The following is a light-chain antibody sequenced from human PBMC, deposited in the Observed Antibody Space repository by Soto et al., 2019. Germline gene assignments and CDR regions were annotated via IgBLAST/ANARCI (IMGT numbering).Light chain of an antibody. J-gene: IGKJ5*01. CDR2: AAS. V-gene: IGKV3-20*01. CDR3: QQYGSPPIT. CDR1: QSLNFNF. Sequence: EILLTQSPGTLSLYRGERDAVCCTASQSLNFNFLGWYQKKSGQAPRLLIYAASTRATGIPDRFSGSGSGTDFTLTISRLEPEDFAVYYCQQYGSPPITFGQGTRLEIK.